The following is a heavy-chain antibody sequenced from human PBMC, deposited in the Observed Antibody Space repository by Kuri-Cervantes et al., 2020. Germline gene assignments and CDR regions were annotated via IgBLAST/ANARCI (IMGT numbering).Heavy chain of an antibody. V-gene: IGHV3-48*03. J-gene: IGHJ4*02. Sequence: LSLPCAASGFTFSSYGMHWVRPAPGKGPEWVSYISSSGSTLYYADSVKGLFTISRDNAKYSLYLQMNSLRAEETAFYYCARDSHYGWYGVYYWGQGTLVTVSS. CDR2: ISSSGSTL. D-gene: IGHD6-19*01. CDR3: ARDSHYGWYGVYY. CDR1: GFTFSSYG.